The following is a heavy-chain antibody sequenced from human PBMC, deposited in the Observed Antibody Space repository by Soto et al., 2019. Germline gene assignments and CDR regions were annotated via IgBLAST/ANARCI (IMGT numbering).Heavy chain of an antibody. CDR1: GGSISSYY. CDR3: ASGGSGSYYPFYYYYYGMDV. Sequence: SETLSLTCTVSGGSISSYYWSWIRQPPGKGLEWIGYIYYSGSTNYNPSLKSRVTISVDTSKNQFSLKLSSVTAADTAVYYCASGGSGSYYPFYYYYYGMDVWGQGTTVTVLL. J-gene: IGHJ6*02. D-gene: IGHD3-10*01. CDR2: IYYSGST. V-gene: IGHV4-59*08.